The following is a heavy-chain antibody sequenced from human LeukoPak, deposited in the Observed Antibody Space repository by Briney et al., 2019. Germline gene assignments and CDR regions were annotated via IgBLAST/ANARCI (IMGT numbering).Heavy chain of an antibody. CDR2: INTSTGNP. D-gene: IGHD2-15*01. CDR1: GYTFTSYA. V-gene: IGHV7-4-1*02. CDR3: AREGVEVGHYYYYMDV. J-gene: IGHJ6*03. Sequence: ASVKVSCKASGYTFTSYAMNWVRQAPGQGLEWMGWINTSTGNPTYAQGFTGRFVFSLDTSVSTAYLQISSLKAEDTAVYYCAREGVEVGHYYYYMDVWGKGTTVTVSS.